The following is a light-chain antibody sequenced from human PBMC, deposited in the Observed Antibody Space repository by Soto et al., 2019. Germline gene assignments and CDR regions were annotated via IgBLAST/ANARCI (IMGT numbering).Light chain of an antibody. CDR1: QSISSY. V-gene: IGKV1-39*01. CDR3: QQSYSTPIVT. J-gene: IGKJ3*01. CDR2: AAS. Sequence: DIQMTQSPSSLSASVGDRVTITCRASQSISSYLNWYQQKPGKAPKLLIYAASSLKSGVPSRFSGSGSGTDFTLTISSLQPEDFATYYCQQSYSTPIVTFGPGTKVDIK.